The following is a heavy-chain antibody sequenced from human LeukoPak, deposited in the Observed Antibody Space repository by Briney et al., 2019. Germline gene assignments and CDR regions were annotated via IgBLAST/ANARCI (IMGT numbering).Heavy chain of an antibody. J-gene: IGHJ4*02. D-gene: IGHD6-19*01. CDR2: IYYSGST. CDR1: GGSISSYY. Sequence: SETLSLTCTVSGGSISSYYWSWIRQPPGKGLEWIGYIYYSGSTNYNPSLKSRVTISVDTSKNQFSLKVSSVTAADTAVYYCANVPIAVAGTSEGYWGQGILVTVPS. V-gene: IGHV4-59*01. CDR3: ANVPIAVAGTSEGY.